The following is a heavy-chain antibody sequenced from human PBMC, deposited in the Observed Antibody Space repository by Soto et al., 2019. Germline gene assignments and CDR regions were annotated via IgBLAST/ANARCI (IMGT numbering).Heavy chain of an antibody. CDR1: GGSISSYY. V-gene: IGHV4-59*08. Sequence: QVQLQESGPGLVKPSETLSLTCTVSGGSISSYYWSWIRQPPGKGLEWIGYIYYSGSTNYNPSLKSRVTISVDTSKNQCSLKLSSVTAADTAVYYCARLYDYYYYMDVWGKGTTVTVSS. CDR3: ARLYDYYYYMDV. CDR2: IYYSGST. J-gene: IGHJ6*03.